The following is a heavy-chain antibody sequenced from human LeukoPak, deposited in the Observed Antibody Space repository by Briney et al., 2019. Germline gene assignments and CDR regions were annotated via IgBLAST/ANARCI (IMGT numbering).Heavy chain of an antibody. D-gene: IGHD5-18*01. CDR1: GGSISSSNYY. CDR2: IYYSGST. V-gene: IGHV4-39*01. Sequence: NSSETLSLTCTVSGGSISSSNYYWGWIRQPPGKELEWIGSIYYSGSTYYNPSLKGRVTISVDTSKNQFSLNLSSVTAVDTAVYYCARHKGRPDTVLAQNFDYWGQGTLVTVSS. CDR3: ARHKGRPDTVLAQNFDY. J-gene: IGHJ4*02.